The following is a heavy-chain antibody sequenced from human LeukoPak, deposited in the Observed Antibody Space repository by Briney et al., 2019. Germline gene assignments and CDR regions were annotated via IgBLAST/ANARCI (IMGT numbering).Heavy chain of an antibody. J-gene: IGHJ4*02. CDR3: AGSTVTTLLYFDY. V-gene: IGHV3-53*01. CDR2: IYSGGST. CDR1: GFTFSSYA. D-gene: IGHD4-17*01. Sequence: GGSLRLSCAASGFTFSSYAMSWVRQAPGKGLEWVSVIYSGGSTYYADSVKGRFTISRDNSKNTLYLQMNSLRAEDTAVYYCAGSTVTTLLYFDYWGQGTLVTVSS.